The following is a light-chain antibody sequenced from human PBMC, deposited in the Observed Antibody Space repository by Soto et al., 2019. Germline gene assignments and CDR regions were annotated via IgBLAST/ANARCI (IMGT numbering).Light chain of an antibody. J-gene: IGKJ4*01. CDR1: QSISNF. Sequence: DIQMTQSPSSLSASVGDRVTITCRASQSISNFLHWYQQRPGKAPKPLIYAVSTLQAGVPPRFSGSGSGTDFTLTISSLQPEDFGTYYCQQTYDTPLTFGGGTKVDIK. CDR3: QQTYDTPLT. V-gene: IGKV1-39*01. CDR2: AVS.